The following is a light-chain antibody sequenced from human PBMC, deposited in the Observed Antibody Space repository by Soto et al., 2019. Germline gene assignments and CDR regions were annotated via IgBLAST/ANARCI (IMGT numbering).Light chain of an antibody. CDR1: SSNIGTTYD. J-gene: IGLJ2*01. CDR3: QSHDTSLSGSI. Sequence: QSVLTQPPSVSGAPGQRVTISCTGSSSNIGTTYDVNWYQQLPGTAPKLLIYANINRPSGVPDRFSGSKSGTSASLAISGLQAEDEADYYCQSHDTSLSGSIFGGGTKVTVL. V-gene: IGLV1-40*01. CDR2: ANI.